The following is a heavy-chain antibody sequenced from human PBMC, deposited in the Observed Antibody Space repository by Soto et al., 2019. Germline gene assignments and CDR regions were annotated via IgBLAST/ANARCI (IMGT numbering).Heavy chain of an antibody. Sequence: QVQLVQSGAEVKQPGSSVKVSCRASGGTFSSYSFDWVRQAPGQGLEWMGGIVPLIDTANYAQKFQGRVTINADKSTTTAYMELISLRSDDTAVYYWARGSGPDYYDRSGLPTNGNGLDVWGQGTTVTVSS. V-gene: IGHV1-69*06. CDR2: IVPLIDTA. CDR3: ARGSGPDYYDRSGLPTNGNGLDV. CDR1: GGTFSSYS. J-gene: IGHJ6*02. D-gene: IGHD3-22*01.